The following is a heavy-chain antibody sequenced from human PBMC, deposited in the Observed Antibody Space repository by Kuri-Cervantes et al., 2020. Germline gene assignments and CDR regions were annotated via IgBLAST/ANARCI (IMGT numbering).Heavy chain of an antibody. CDR3: AREVGEEERDMYYFDY. CDR2: ISYDGSNK. D-gene: IGHD3-10*01. J-gene: IGHJ4*02. Sequence: GGSLRLSCAASGFTFSSYAMHWVRQAPGKGLEWVAVISYDGSNKYYADSVKGRFTISRDNAKNSLYLQMNSLRAEDTAVYYCAREVGEEERDMYYFDYWGQGTLVTVSS. V-gene: IGHV3-30*07. CDR1: GFTFSSYA.